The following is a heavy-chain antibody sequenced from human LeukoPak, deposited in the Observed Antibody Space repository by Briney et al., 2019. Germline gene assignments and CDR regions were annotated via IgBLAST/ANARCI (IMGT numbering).Heavy chain of an antibody. Sequence: PGGSLRLSCAASGFPFNDYYMSWIRQAPGKGLEWISYISSRGDSIYYAQSVKGRFTISRDNAKNSLYLQMNSLRGEGTAIYYCARDVAETAAAGTNYFDFWGQGTLVTVSS. V-gene: IGHV3-11*01. D-gene: IGHD6-13*01. CDR3: ARDVAETAAAGTNYFDF. CDR2: ISSRGDSI. J-gene: IGHJ4*02. CDR1: GFPFNDYY.